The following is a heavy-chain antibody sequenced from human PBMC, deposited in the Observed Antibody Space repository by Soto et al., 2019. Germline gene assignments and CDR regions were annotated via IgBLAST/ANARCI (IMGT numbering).Heavy chain of an antibody. CDR2: INPSNEIT. V-gene: IGHV1-2*02. J-gene: IGHJ4*02. Sequence: GGSVKGSRQTSGYTLSAHFFPLARRAPGRGFQWLGWINPSNEITTFSEFFQGRITMTRDTSTNTVHMELNMLTSDDTAVYYCMRGGWGDSPIDYWGQGTQVTVSS. D-gene: IGHD1-26*01. CDR1: GYTLSAHF. CDR3: MRGGWGDSPIDY.